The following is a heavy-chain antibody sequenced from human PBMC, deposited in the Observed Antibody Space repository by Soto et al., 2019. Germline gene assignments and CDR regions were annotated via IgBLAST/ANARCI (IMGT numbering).Heavy chain of an antibody. D-gene: IGHD2-8*01. CDR2: INPKSGGT. V-gene: IGHV1-2*04. CDR1: GYSFTDYH. J-gene: IGHJ6*02. Sequence: ASVKVSCKASGYSFTDYHIHWVRQAPGQGLEWLGRINPKSGGTSTAQKFQGWVTMTTDTSNSTASMELTRLTSDDTAIYYCARGDSTDCSNGVCSFFYNHDMDVWGQGTTVTVSS. CDR3: ARGDSTDCSNGVCSFFYNHDMDV.